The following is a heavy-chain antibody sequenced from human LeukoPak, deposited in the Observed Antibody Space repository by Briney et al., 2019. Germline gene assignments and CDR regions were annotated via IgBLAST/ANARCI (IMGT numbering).Heavy chain of an antibody. CDR3: ARQRFLEWYFDY. Sequence: PSETLSLTCTVSGASIRSYYWSWIRQPPGKGLEWIGYIYYSGNTDYNFSLQSRVTISVDMSKNQFSLKLSSVTAADTAVYYCARQRFLEWYFDYWGQGTLVTVSS. J-gene: IGHJ4*02. V-gene: IGHV4-59*01. CDR2: IYYSGNT. D-gene: IGHD3-3*01. CDR1: GASIRSYY.